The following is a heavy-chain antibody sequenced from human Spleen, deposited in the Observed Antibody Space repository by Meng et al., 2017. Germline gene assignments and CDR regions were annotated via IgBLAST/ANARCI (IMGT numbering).Heavy chain of an antibody. V-gene: IGHV3-48*03. J-gene: IGHJ4*02. CDR2: ISSSGSTI. CDR1: GFTFSSYE. D-gene: IGHD4-17*01. CDR3: ARVPDGDYVLNFDY. Sequence: GESLKISCAASGFTFSSYEMNWVRQAPGKGLEWVSYISSSGSTIYYADSVKGRFTISRDNAKNSLYLQMNSLRAEDTAVYYCARVPDGDYVLNFDYWGQGTLVTVSS.